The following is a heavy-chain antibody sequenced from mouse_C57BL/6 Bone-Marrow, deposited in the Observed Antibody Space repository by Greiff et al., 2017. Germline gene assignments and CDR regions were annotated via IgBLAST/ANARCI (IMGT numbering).Heavy chain of an antibody. V-gene: IGHV1-15*01. CDR3: TSENDYYGRSQ. D-gene: IGHD1-1*01. Sequence: QVQLQQSGAELVRPGASVTLSCKASGYTFTDYEMHWVKQTPVHGLEWIGAIDPETGGTAYNQKFKGKAILTADKSSSTAYMELRSLTSEDSAVYYCTSENDYYGRSQRGQGTTLTVSS. J-gene: IGHJ2*01. CDR2: IDPETGGT. CDR1: GYTFTDYE.